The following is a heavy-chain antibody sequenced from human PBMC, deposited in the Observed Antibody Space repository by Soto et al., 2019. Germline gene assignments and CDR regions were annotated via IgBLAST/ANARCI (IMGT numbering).Heavy chain of an antibody. V-gene: IGHV2-70*11. D-gene: IGHD6-13*01. J-gene: IGHJ4*02. CDR3: ARTYGTYSSSQEIDY. CDR2: IDWDGDK. Sequence: GPTLVNPTQTLTLTCTFSGFSLTTSGMCVSWIRQPPGKALEWLARIDWDGDKYYSTSLKTRLTISKDTSKSQVVLTMTNMDPVDTATYYCARTYGTYSSSQEIDYWGQGTLVTVSS. CDR1: GFSLTTSGMC.